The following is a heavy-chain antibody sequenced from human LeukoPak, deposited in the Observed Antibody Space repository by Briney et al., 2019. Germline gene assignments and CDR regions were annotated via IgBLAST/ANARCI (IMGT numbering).Heavy chain of an antibody. CDR2: IYSGGST. D-gene: IGHD5-18*01. CDR3: ARERGYSYGTIDY. CDR1: GFTVSSNY. V-gene: IGHV3-53*01. Sequence: GGSLRLSCAASGFTVSSNYMSWVRQAPGKGLERVSVIYSGGSTYYADSVKGRFTISRDNSKNTLYLQMNSLRAEDTAVYYCARERGYSYGTIDYWGQGTVVTVSS. J-gene: IGHJ4*02.